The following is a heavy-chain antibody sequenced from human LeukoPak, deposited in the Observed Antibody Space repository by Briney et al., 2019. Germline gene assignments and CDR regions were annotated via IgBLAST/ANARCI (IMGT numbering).Heavy chain of an antibody. Sequence: SETLSLTCTVSGGSISSSSAYWGWIRQPPGKGLEWIGSIYYSEDTYYNPSLKSRVTISVDTSKNQFSLKLSSVTAADTAVYYCARDAVRGNYYYYGMDVWGQGTTVTVSS. J-gene: IGHJ6*02. CDR1: GGSISSSSAY. D-gene: IGHD3-10*01. CDR3: ARDAVRGNYYYYGMDV. CDR2: IYYSEDT. V-gene: IGHV4-39*07.